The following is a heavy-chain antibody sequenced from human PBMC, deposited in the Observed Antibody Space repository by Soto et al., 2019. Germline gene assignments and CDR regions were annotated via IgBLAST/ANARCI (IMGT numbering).Heavy chain of an antibody. Sequence: PSETLSLTCTVSGGSISSFNWWSWVRQPPGKGLEWIGEISLSGSTSYNPSLKSRVAISVDRSKNQFSLNLHSVTAADTAVYCCEKGGLTRRDHCGQVPPFTVAS. CDR1: GGSISSFNW. V-gene: IGHV4-4*01. CDR2: ISLSGST. J-gene: IGHJ4*02. CDR3: EKGGLTRRDH.